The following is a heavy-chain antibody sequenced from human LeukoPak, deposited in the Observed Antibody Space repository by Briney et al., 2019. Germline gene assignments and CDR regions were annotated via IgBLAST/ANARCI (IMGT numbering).Heavy chain of an antibody. D-gene: IGHD2-21*01. Sequence: SETLSLTCTVSGGSISSVSYYWGWIRQPPGEGLQFIGGISYSGTTYYNPSLKSRVTISVDTSKNQFSLKLSSVTAADTAVYYCARGGGIPSPWGQGTLVTVSS. CDR1: GGSISSVSYY. V-gene: IGHV4-39*07. CDR2: ISYSGTT. J-gene: IGHJ5*02. CDR3: ARGGGIPSP.